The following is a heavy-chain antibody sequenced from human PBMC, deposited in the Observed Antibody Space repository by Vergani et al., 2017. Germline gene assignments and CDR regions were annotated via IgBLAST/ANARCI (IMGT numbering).Heavy chain of an antibody. CDR1: GYTFTDYF. D-gene: IGHD2-2*01. Sequence: QVQLVQSGAEVQKPGASLKVSCKASGYTFTDYFMHWVRQAPGQGLEWMGWINPNSGGTNYAQKFQGRVTMTRDTSISTAYMELSNLRSDDTAVYYCARVGTSSNRDYFDYWGQGTVVTVSS. V-gene: IGHV1-2*02. J-gene: IGHJ4*02. CDR2: INPNSGGT. CDR3: ARVGTSSNRDYFDY.